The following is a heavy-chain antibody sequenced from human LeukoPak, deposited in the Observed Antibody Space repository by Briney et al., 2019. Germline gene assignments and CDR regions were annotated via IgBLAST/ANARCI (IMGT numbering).Heavy chain of an antibody. CDR1: GATLSKIS. CDR3: AKGAIVFDY. V-gene: IGHV1-24*01. CDR2: VGHEDGTT. D-gene: IGHD3-22*01. J-gene: IGHJ4*02. Sequence: ASVRVSCKVSGATLSKISIDWVRQAHGKGLEWMGSVGHEDGTTIHAQKFQGRFNMTVDTATDTAYMEMSSLMSEDTAIYYCAKGAIVFDYWGQGTLVTVSS.